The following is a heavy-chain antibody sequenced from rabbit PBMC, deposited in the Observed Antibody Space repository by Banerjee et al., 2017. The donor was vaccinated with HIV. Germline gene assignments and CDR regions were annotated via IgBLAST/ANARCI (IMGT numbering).Heavy chain of an antibody. J-gene: IGHJ4*01. CDR3: ARGYDDYPFNL. V-gene: IGHV1S40*01. Sequence: QSLEESGGDLVKPGASLTLTCTASGFSFSINYYMCWVRQAPGKGLELIACIYTSSGTTWYASWVNGRFTVSKTSSTTVTLQMTSLTAADTATYFCARGYDDYPFNLWGQGTLVTVS. D-gene: IGHD2-1*01. CDR2: IYTSSGTT. CDR1: GFSFSINYY.